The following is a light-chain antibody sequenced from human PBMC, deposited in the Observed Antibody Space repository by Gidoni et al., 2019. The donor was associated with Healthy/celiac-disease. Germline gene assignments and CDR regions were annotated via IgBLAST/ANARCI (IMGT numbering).Light chain of an antibody. CDR2: DAS. Sequence: IQMTRSPSSLSASVGDRVTITCQASQDISNYLNWYQQKPGKAPKLLIYDASNLETGVPSRFSGSGSGTDFTFTISSLQPEDIATYYCQQYDNLPLTFGPGTKVDIK. J-gene: IGKJ3*01. CDR1: QDISNY. V-gene: IGKV1-33*01. CDR3: QQYDNLPLT.